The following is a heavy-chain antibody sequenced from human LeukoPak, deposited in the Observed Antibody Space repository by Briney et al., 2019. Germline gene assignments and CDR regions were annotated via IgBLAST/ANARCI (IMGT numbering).Heavy chain of an antibody. J-gene: IGHJ4*02. Sequence: SETLSLTCTVPGGSISSSSYYWGWIRQPPGKGLEWIGSIYYSGSTYYNPSLKSRVTISVDTSKNQFSLKLSSVTAADTAVYYCARGRVYGDRPLYYFDYWGQGTLVTVSS. CDR1: GGSISSSSYY. D-gene: IGHD4-17*01. V-gene: IGHV4-39*07. CDR3: ARGRVYGDRPLYYFDY. CDR2: IYYSGST.